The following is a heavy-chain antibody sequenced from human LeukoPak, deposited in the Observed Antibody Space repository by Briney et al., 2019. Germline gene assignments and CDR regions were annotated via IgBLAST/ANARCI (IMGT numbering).Heavy chain of an antibody. CDR2: IKQDGSEK. J-gene: IGHJ5*02. Sequence: PGGSLRLSCAASGFTFGSYCMTWVREAPGKGLEWVANIKQDGSEKYYVDSVKGRFTISRDNAKSSLYLQMNSLRAEDTAVFYCAREISSWYRTEGRFDPWGQGTLVTVSS. D-gene: IGHD6-13*01. CDR3: AREISSWYRTEGRFDP. CDR1: GFTFGSYC. V-gene: IGHV3-7*01.